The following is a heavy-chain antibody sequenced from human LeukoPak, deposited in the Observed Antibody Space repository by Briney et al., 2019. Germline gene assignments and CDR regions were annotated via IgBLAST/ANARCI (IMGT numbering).Heavy chain of an antibody. CDR2: INPRGGST. CDR3: ASLYGDLGGYYYGMDV. Sequence: ASVKVSCKASGYTFTSYYMHWVRQAPGQGLEWMGIINPRGGSTSYAQKFQGRVTMTRDTSTSTVYMELSSLRSEDTAVYYCASLYGDLGGYYYGMDVWGQGTTVTVSS. V-gene: IGHV1-46*01. CDR1: GYTFTSYY. D-gene: IGHD4-17*01. J-gene: IGHJ6*02.